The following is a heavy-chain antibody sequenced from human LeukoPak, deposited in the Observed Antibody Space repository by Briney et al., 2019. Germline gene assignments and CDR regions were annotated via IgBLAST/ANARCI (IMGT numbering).Heavy chain of an antibody. Sequence: SETLSLMHAVSGGSISSGSYSWSWLRQPPGKGLEWIGYMYHSESTHYHPSPKSPVTISVQRSKNQFSWKVSSVNAADTAVYYCARDRGDGYIVGYNYWGQGTLVTVSS. D-gene: IGHD5-24*01. V-gene: IGHV4-30-2*01. CDR2: MYHSEST. CDR3: ARDRGDGYIVGYNY. J-gene: IGHJ4*02. CDR1: GGSISSGSYS.